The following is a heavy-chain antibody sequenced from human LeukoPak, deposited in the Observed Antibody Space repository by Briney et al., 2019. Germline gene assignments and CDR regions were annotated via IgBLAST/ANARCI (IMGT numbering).Heavy chain of an antibody. Sequence: GASVRVSFKASGYTFTSYYMHWVGQAPGQGGEWMGLINPSGGSTSYAQKFQGRVTITRDTSTSTVYMELSSLRSEDTAVYYCARNGDFDWLSHFDYWGQGTLVTVSS. V-gene: IGHV1-46*01. CDR2: INPSGGST. CDR3: ARNGDFDWLSHFDY. CDR1: GYTFTSYY. J-gene: IGHJ4*02. D-gene: IGHD3-9*01.